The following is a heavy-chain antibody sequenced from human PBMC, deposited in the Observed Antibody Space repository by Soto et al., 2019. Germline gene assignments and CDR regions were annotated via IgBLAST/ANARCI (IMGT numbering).Heavy chain of an antibody. CDR1: GFTFSSYA. J-gene: IGHJ4*02. D-gene: IGHD3-22*01. V-gene: IGHV3-23*01. CDR3: AKDRPWSSGTLWPTYFDY. Sequence: GGSLRLSCAASGFTFSSYAMSWVRQAPGKGLEWVSAISGSGGSTYYADSVKGRFTISRDNSKNTLYLQMNSLRAEDTAVYYCAKDRPWSSGTLWPTYFDYWGQGTLVTVSS. CDR2: ISGSGGST.